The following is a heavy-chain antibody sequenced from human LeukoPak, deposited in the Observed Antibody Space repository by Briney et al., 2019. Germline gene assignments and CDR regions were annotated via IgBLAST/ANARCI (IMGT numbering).Heavy chain of an antibody. J-gene: IGHJ5*02. V-gene: IGHV4-30-2*01. Sequence: PSQTLSLTCAVSGGSISSGGYSWSWIRQPPGTGLEWVGYIYHSGSTYYNPSLKSRVTISVDRSKNQFSLKLSSVTAADTAVYYCASSLWGAAAGHNWFDPWGQGTLVTVSS. CDR2: IYHSGST. CDR3: ASSLWGAAAGHNWFDP. D-gene: IGHD6-13*01. CDR1: GGSISSGGYS.